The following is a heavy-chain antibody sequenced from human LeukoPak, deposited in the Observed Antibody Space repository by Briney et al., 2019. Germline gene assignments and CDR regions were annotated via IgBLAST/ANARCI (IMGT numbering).Heavy chain of an antibody. CDR3: AKKGYYDGSGYYMYYFDH. CDR1: GFSFSTYG. D-gene: IGHD3-22*01. J-gene: IGHJ4*02. CDR2: LPYDGGTE. Sequence: GGSLRLSCTASGFSFSTYGMHWVRQAPGKGLEWVAFLPYDGGTEYYTDSVRGRLTISRDNSKNTLYLQMNSLRAEDTAVYYCAKKGYYDGSGYYMYYFDHWGQGTLVTVSS. V-gene: IGHV3-30*02.